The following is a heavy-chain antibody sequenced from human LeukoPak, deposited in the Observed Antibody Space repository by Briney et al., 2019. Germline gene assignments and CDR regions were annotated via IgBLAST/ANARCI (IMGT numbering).Heavy chain of an antibody. CDR1: GDSFSSNTAG. CDR2: TYYRSKWYN. CDR3: ARGRSNWEFDF. Sequence: SQTLSLTCALSGDSFSSNTAGWHWIRQSPSRGLEWLGRTYYRSKWYNDYAVSVKSRITINPDTSKNQFSLQLNSMTPEDTAVYYCARGRSNWEFDFWGQGTLVTVSS. J-gene: IGHJ4*02. V-gene: IGHV6-1*01. D-gene: IGHD7-27*01.